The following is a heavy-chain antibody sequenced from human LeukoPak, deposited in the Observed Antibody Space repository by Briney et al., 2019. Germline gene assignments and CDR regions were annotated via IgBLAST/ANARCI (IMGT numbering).Heavy chain of an antibody. V-gene: IGHV3-30-3*01. CDR1: GFTFSSYA. CDR3: TTDQVSYQYY. CDR2: ISHDGSNK. Sequence: GGSLRLSCAASGFTFSSYAMHWVRQAPGKGLEWVAVISHDGSNKYYADSVKGRFTISRDNSKDTLYLQMNSLKAEDTAVYYCTTDQVSYQYYWGQGTLVTVSS. D-gene: IGHD1-26*01. J-gene: IGHJ4*02.